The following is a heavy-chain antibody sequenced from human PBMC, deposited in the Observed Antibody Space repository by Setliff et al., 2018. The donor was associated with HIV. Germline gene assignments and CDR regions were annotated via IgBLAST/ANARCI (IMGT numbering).Heavy chain of an antibody. CDR2: IYHTGST. CDR3: ATVTMVRLIGVYHMDV. D-gene: IGHD3-10*01. V-gene: IGHV4-4*02. Sequence: PSETLSLTCAVSGGSINGSNWWSWVRQPPGKGLEWIGEIYHTGSTNYNPSLMSRVTISVDKSKNQFSLKLSSVTAADAAVYYCATVTMVRLIGVYHMDVWGKGTPVTVSS. J-gene: IGHJ6*03. CDR1: GGSINGSNW.